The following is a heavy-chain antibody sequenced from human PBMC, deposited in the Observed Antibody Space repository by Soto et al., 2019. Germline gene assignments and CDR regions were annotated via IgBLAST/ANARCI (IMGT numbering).Heavy chain of an antibody. CDR2: IYHSGST. D-gene: IGHD6-19*01. CDR3: ASYSSGFAEYYFDY. J-gene: IGHJ4*02. V-gene: IGHV4-30-2*01. Sequence: PSETLSFTCAVSGGSISSGGYSWSWIRQPPGKGLEWIGYIYHSGSTYYNPSLKSRVTISIDRSKIQFSLKLSSVTAADTAVYYCASYSSGFAEYYFDYWGQGTLVTVSS. CDR1: GGSISSGGYS.